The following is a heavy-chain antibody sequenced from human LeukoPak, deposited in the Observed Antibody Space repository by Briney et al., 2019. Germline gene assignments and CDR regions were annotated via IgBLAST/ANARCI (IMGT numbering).Heavy chain of an antibody. J-gene: IGHJ4*02. CDR3: AKETGASYDYPLDY. CDR1: GFTFSSYA. V-gene: IGHV3-23*01. Sequence: PGGSLRLSCTASGFTFSSYAMNWVRQAPGKGLEWVSGIGAGGTFTYYADSVKGRFTISRDNSKNTLFLQMNSLRDEDTAVYYCAKETGASYDYPLDYWGQGTLVTVSS. CDR2: IGAGGTFT. D-gene: IGHD5-18*01.